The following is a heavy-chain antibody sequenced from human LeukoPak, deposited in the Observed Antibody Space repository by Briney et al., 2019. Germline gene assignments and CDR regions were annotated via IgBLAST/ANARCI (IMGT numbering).Heavy chain of an antibody. D-gene: IGHD3-3*01. CDR3: ARDNYDFWSGSPFGY. J-gene: IGHJ4*02. Sequence: SETLSLTCSVSGGSISSYYWSWIRQPAGKGLEWIGRIYTSGSTNYNPSLKSRVTMSVDTSKNQFSLKLSSVTAADTAVYYCARDNYDFWSGSPFGYWGQGTLVTVSS. V-gene: IGHV4-4*07. CDR1: GGSISSYY. CDR2: IYTSGST.